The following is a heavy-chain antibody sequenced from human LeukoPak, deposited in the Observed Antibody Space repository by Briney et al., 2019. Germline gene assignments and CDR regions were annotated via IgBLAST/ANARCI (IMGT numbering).Heavy chain of an antibody. CDR2: ISGSGGST. Sequence: PGGSLRLSCAASGFTFSSYAMSWVRQAPGKGLEWVSAISGSGGSTYYADSVKGRFTISRDNSKNMLYLQMNSLRAEDTAVYYCAKVALVYYYYGMDVWGQGTTVTVSS. CDR1: GFTFSSYA. J-gene: IGHJ6*02. CDR3: AKVALVYYYYGMDV. D-gene: IGHD6-6*01. V-gene: IGHV3-23*01.